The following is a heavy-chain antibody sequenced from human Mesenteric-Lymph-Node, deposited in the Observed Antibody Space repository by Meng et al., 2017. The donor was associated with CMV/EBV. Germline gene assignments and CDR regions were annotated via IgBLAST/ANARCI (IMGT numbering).Heavy chain of an antibody. V-gene: IGHV4-59*01. D-gene: IGHD5-18*01. J-gene: IGHJ4*02. CDR2: ISYSGTT. Sequence: SETLSLTCTVSGGSISSFYWHWIRQSPGKGLEWIGYISYSGTTNYNPSLKSRVTISQDTSKNQFSLKLTSVTPADTAVYYCAREYSPFDYWGQGTLVTVSS. CDR1: GGSISSFY. CDR3: AREYSPFDY.